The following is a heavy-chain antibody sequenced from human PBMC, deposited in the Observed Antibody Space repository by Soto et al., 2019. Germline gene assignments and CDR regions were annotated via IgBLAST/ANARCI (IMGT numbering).Heavy chain of an antibody. Sequence: PGGSLRLSCAASGFTFSSYAMSWVRQAPGKGLEWVSAISGSGGSTYYADSVKGRFTISRDNSKNTLYLQMNSLRAEDTAVYYCANPILSNWNDVGGSFDYWGQGTLVTVSS. V-gene: IGHV3-23*01. CDR3: ANPILSNWNDVGGSFDY. D-gene: IGHD1-1*01. CDR1: GFTFSSYA. CDR2: ISGSGGST. J-gene: IGHJ4*02.